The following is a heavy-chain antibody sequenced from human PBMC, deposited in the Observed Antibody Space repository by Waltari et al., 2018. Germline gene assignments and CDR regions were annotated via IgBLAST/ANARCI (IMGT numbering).Heavy chain of an antibody. CDR3: ARATSIAAAGTWSSHDD. CDR1: GGSFSGYY. CDR2: INHSGST. V-gene: IGHV4-34*01. J-gene: IGHJ4*02. Sequence: QVQLQQWGAGLLKPSETLSLTCAVYGGSFSGYYWSWIRQPPGKWLEWIGEINHSGSTNYTPSLKSRVTISVDKSKNQFSLKLSSVTAADTAVYYCARATSIAAAGTWSSHDDWGQGTLVTVSS. D-gene: IGHD6-13*01.